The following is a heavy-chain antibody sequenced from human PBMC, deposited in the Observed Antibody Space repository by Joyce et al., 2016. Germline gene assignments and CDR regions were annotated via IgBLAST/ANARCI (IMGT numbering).Heavy chain of an antibody. CDR3: ARDRKWLGDFDY. D-gene: IGHD6-19*01. Sequence: ELQLVESRGGLAQPGGSLRLSCVASGFTFSTYSMNWVRQAPGKGLEWVPYISSSSSTIFYADSVKGRFTISRDNAKNSLYLQMNSLRAEDTAVYYCARDRKWLGDFDYWGQGTLVTVSS. CDR2: ISSSSSTI. J-gene: IGHJ4*02. V-gene: IGHV3-48*01. CDR1: GFTFSTYS.